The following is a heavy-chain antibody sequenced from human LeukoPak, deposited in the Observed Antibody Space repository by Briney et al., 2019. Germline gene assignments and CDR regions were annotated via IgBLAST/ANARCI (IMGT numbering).Heavy chain of an antibody. CDR1: GDSISNSRYH. V-gene: IGHV4-39*01. CDR2: IHYRDGT. Sequence: PSETLSLTCSVSGDSISNSRYHWGWIRQSPGQGLERIAGIHYRDGTTYNPTLRSPITMSMARSNNQFSLRMTSVTATDTSAYLCASPRACETIIPACDVDDWGQRILVTVA. CDR3: ASPRACETIIPACDVDD. J-gene: IGHJ4*02. D-gene: IGHD5-12*01.